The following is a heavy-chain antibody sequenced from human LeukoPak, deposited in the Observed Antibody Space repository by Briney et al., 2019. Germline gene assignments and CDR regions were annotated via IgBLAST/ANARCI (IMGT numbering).Heavy chain of an antibody. CDR2: ISAYNGNT. D-gene: IGHD3-3*01. V-gene: IGHV1-18*01. J-gene: IGHJ4*02. CDR1: GYTFTSYG. CDR3: ARGGRFLEWSQPSGGDFDY. Sequence: ASVKVSCKASGYTFTSYGISWVRQAPGQGLEWMGWISAYNGNTNYAQKLQGRVTMTTDTSTSTAYMELRSLRSDDTAVYYCARGGRFLEWSQPSGGDFDYWGQGTLVTVSS.